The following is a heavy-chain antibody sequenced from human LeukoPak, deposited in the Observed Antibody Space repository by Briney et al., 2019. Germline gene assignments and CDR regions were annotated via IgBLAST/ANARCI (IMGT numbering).Heavy chain of an antibody. Sequence: GGSLRLSCAASGLTFSNYAMSWVRQAPGKGLEWVSAISGSGGSTYYADSVKGRFTISRDNSKNTLYLQMNSLRAEDTAVYYCAKVPVPRPAAGALYFDYWGQGTLVTVSS. CDR1: GLTFSNYA. CDR2: ISGSGGST. V-gene: IGHV3-23*01. CDR3: AKVPVPRPAAGALYFDY. D-gene: IGHD2-2*01. J-gene: IGHJ4*02.